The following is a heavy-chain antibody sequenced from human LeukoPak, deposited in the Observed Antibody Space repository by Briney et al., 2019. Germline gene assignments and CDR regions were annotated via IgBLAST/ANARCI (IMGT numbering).Heavy chain of an antibody. CDR1: GFTFSSYW. V-gene: IGHV3-7*01. Sequence: GGSLRLSCAASGFTFSSYWMSWVRQAPGKGLEWVAIIKHDGSEKYYVDSVKGRFTISRDNAKNSLYLQMNSLRAEDTAVYYCARGPRRYCSSTSCYYYMDVWGKGTTVTVSS. CDR3: ARGPRRYCSSTSCYYYMDV. CDR2: IKHDGSEK. D-gene: IGHD2-2*01. J-gene: IGHJ6*03.